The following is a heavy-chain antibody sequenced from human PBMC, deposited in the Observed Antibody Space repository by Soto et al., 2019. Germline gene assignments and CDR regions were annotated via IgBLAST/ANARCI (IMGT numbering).Heavy chain of an antibody. CDR3: ARGPNNSGWYEGFDY. V-gene: IGHV4-59*01. Sequence: SETLSLTCXVSGGSIRSYYWSWIRQPQGKGLEWIGYIYYSGSTNYNPSLKSRVTISVDTSKNQFSLKLSSVTAADTAVYYCARGPNNSGWYEGFDYWGQGTLVTVSS. J-gene: IGHJ4*02. CDR1: GGSIRSYY. D-gene: IGHD6-19*01. CDR2: IYYSGST.